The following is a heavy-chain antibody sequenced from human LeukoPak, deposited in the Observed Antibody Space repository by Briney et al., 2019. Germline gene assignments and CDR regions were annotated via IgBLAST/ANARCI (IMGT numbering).Heavy chain of an antibody. CDR3: ARDRSGSSPYFDY. Sequence: SETLSLTCTVSGVSISSGDYYWSWTRQPPGKGLEWIGYIYYSGSTYYNPSLKSRVTISVDTSKNQFSLKLSSVTAADTAVYYCARDRSGSSPYFDYWGQGTLVTVSS. CDR1: GVSISSGDYY. CDR2: IYYSGST. J-gene: IGHJ4*02. D-gene: IGHD1-26*01. V-gene: IGHV4-30-4*01.